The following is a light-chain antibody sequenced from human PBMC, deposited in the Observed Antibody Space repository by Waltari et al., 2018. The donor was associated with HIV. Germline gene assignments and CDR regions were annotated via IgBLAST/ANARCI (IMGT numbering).Light chain of an antibody. J-gene: IGKJ4*01. CDR1: ASISSTY. CDR3: HQYGSSRLT. CDR2: GTS. V-gene: IGKV3-20*01. Sequence: EVVLTQSPGTLSLSPGERATLSCRASASISSTYLAWYQQKPGQAPRLLIYGTSSRATGTPDRFSGSGSGTDFTLTISRLEPEDFAFYYCHQYGSSRLTFGGGTKVEI.